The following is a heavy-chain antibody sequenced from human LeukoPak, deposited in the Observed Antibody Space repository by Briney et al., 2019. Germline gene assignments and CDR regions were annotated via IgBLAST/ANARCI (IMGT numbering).Heavy chain of an antibody. CDR2: INPNSGGT. J-gene: IGHJ4*02. Sequence: ASVKVSCKASGYTFTGYYMHWVRQAPGQGLEWMGRINPNSGGTNYAQKFQGRVTMTRDTSISTAYMELSRLRSDDKAVYYCARISSGWSYDYWGQGTLVTVSS. V-gene: IGHV1-2*06. D-gene: IGHD6-19*01. CDR1: GYTFTGYY. CDR3: ARISSGWSYDY.